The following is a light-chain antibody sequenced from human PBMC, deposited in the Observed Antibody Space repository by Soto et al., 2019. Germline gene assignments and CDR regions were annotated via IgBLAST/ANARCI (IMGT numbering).Light chain of an antibody. J-gene: IGKJ2*01. CDR1: QSLLHSNGYNY. Sequence: DIVMTQSPLSLPVTPGEPASISCRSSQSLLHSNGYNYLDWYLQKPGQSPQLLIYLGSNRSSGVPDRFSGSGSGTDFTLKTSRVEAEAVGVYYCMQALQTSYTFGQGTKLEIK. V-gene: IGKV2-28*01. CDR2: LGS. CDR3: MQALQTSYT.